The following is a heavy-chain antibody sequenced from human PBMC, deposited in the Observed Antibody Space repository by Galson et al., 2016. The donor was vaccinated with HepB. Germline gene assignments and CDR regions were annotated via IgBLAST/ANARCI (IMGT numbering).Heavy chain of an antibody. CDR3: ARVTLGPTRAKFDS. D-gene: IGHD1-26*01. V-gene: IGHV4-4*02. CDR1: GGSINSSDW. CDR2: IYETGTA. Sequence: ETLSLTCAVSGGSINSSDWWSWVRQVPGKGLEWIGEIYETGTANHNPSLTRRLTMSVDKSKNQFSLNLSDVTAADTAIYYCARVTLGPTRAKFDSWGQGTLVTVSS. J-gene: IGHJ4*02.